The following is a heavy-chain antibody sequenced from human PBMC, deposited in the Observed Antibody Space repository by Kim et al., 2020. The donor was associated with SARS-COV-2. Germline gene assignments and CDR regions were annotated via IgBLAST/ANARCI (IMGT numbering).Heavy chain of an antibody. CDR3: TRDPAAY. J-gene: IGHJ4*01. CDR2: IKEDGSET. V-gene: IGHV3-7*01. Sequence: GGSLRLSCAASGFIIRTYWMTWVRQAPGKGLELVANIKEDGSETYYADSVKGRFTISRDNAKNSLYLQMNSLRAEDTAVYYCTRDPAAYWGHGSLV. CDR1: GFIIRTYW. D-gene: IGHD6-13*01.